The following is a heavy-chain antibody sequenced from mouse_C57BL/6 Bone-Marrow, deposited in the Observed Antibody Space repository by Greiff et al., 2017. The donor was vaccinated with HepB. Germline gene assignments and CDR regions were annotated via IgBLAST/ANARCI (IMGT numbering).Heavy chain of an antibody. J-gene: IGHJ2*01. CDR2: IFPGSGST. CDR1: GYTFTDYY. Sequence: VQLQESGPELVKPGASVKISCKASGYTFTDYYINWVKQRPGQGLEWIGWIFPGSGSTYYNEKFKGKATLTVDKSSSTAYMLLSSLTSEDSAVYFCAGYYEYDPYYFDYWGQGTTLTVSS. V-gene: IGHV1-75*01. D-gene: IGHD2-4*01. CDR3: AGYYEYDPYYFDY.